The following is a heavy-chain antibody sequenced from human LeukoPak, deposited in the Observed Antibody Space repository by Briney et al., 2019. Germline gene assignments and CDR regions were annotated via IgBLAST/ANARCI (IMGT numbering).Heavy chain of an antibody. CDR2: IYYSGST. CDR1: GGSISSGGYY. CDR3: ARGRKTTFVVY. J-gene: IGHJ4*02. D-gene: IGHD1-14*01. Sequence: SSQTLSLTCTVSGGSISSGGYYWSWIRQHPGKGLEWIGYIYYSGSTYYNPSLKRRVTKSVDTSKNQFALKLSSVTAPGTAVYYCARGRKTTFVVYWGQGTLVTVSS. V-gene: IGHV4-31*03.